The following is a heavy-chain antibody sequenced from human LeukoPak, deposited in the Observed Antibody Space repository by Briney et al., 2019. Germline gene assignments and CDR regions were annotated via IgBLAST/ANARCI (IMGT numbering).Heavy chain of an antibody. CDR1: GYTFTGYY. CDR2: INPNSGGT. Sequence: ASVKVSCKASGYTFTGYYMHWVRQAPGQGLEWMGRINPNSGGTNYAQKFQGRVTMTRDTSISTAYMELSRLRSDDTAVYYCARGRFYYGSGSYVPYAFDIWGQGTMVTVSS. D-gene: IGHD3-10*01. CDR3: ARGRFYYGSGSYVPYAFDI. J-gene: IGHJ3*02. V-gene: IGHV1-2*06.